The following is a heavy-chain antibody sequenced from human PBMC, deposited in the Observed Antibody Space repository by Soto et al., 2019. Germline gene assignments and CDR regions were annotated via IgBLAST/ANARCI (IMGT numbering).Heavy chain of an antibody. J-gene: IGHJ4*02. CDR2: IIPIFGTA. Sequence: GASVKVSCKASGGTFSSYAISWVRQAPGQGLEWMGGIIPIFGTANYAQKFQGRVTITADESTSTAYMELSSLRSEDTAVYYCASFGHSSSWQHDYWGQGTLVTVSS. CDR1: GGTFSSYA. D-gene: IGHD6-13*01. CDR3: ASFGHSSSWQHDY. V-gene: IGHV1-69*13.